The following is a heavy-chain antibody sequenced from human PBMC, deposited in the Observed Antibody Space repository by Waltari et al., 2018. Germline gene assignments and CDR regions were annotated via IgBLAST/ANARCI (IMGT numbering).Heavy chain of an antibody. Sequence: EEQLLESGGGLVQPGDSLRLSCAASGFRFSNYWMNWVRQAPGKGLVWVARISNDETSISYADSVKGRCTISRDNSKNTLYLQMNSLRAEDTAVYYCASSLGVAAAVDYWGQGTLVTVSS. CDR2: ISNDETSI. CDR1: GFRFSNYW. J-gene: IGHJ4*02. CDR3: ASSLGVAAAVDY. V-gene: IGHV3-74*01. D-gene: IGHD6-13*01.